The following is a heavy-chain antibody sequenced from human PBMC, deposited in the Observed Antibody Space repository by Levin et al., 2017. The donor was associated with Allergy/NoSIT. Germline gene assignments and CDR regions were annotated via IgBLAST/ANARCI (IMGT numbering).Heavy chain of an antibody. CDR1: GFTFNNYW. Sequence: QAGGSLRLSCAASGFTFNNYWMTWVRQAPGKGLEWVANIKQDGSEKYYLDSVKGRFTISRDNAKNSLYLQMNSLRAGDTAVYYCARDPTYYYDSSGYYYDAFDLWGQGTMVTVSS. CDR2: IKQDGSEK. J-gene: IGHJ3*01. CDR3: ARDPTYYYDSSGYYYDAFDL. V-gene: IGHV3-7*01. D-gene: IGHD3-22*01.